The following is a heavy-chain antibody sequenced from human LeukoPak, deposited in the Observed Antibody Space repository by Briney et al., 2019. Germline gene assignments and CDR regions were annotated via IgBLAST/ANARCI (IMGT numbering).Heavy chain of an antibody. CDR1: GFTFSSYA. J-gene: IGHJ6*02. CDR3: ARDKLRPSGYPNLYYYYGMDV. Sequence: GGSLRLSCAASGFTFSSYAMHWVRQAPGKGLEWVAVISYDGSNKYYADSVKGRFTISRDNSKNTLHLQMNSLRAEDTAVYYCARDKLRPSGYPNLYYYYGMDVWGQGTTVTVSS. D-gene: IGHD3-3*01. CDR2: ISYDGSNK. V-gene: IGHV3-30-3*01.